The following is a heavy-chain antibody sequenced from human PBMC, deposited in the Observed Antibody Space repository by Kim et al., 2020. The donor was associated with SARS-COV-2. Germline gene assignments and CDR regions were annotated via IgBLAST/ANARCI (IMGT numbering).Heavy chain of an antibody. J-gene: IGHJ3*02. V-gene: IGHV4-34*01. CDR1: GGSFSNYY. CDR2: IKYRGSSGST. CDR3: ARTLGTGGEDAFNI. Sequence: SETLSLTCAVYGGSFSNYYWSWIRQPPGKGLEWIGEIKYRGSSGSTIYNPSLKSRVIISVDTSKNQFSLNLDSVTSADTAIYYCARTLGTGGEDAFNIWGEGTMVTVSS. D-gene: IGHD7-27*01.